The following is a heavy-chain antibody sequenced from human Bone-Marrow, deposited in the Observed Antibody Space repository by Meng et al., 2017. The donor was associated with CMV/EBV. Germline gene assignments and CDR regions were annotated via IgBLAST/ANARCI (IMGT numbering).Heavy chain of an antibody. V-gene: IGHV1-69*10. CDR2: IIPILGIA. D-gene: IGHD2-2*01. J-gene: IGHJ4*02. Sequence: SVKVSCKASGGTFSSYAISWVRQAPGQGLEWMGGIIPILGIANYAQKFQGRVTITADKSTSTAYMELSSLRSEDTAVYYFARLPGAGYCSSTSCPTDYWGQGPLVTVSS. CDR1: GGTFSSYA. CDR3: ARLPGAGYCSSTSCPTDY.